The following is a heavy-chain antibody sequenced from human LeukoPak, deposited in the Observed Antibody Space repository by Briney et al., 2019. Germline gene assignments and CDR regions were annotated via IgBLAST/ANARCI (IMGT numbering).Heavy chain of an antibody. J-gene: IGHJ5*02. CDR1: GGSISSYY. D-gene: IGHD4-17*01. V-gene: IGHV4-59*08. CDR2: IYYSGST. Sequence: PSETLSLTCTVSGGSISSYYWSWIRQPPGKGLEWIGYIYYSGSTNYNPSLKSRVTISVDTSKNQFSLKLSSVTAADTAVYYCARQVYPYGDYVGSWFDPWGQGTLVTVSS. CDR3: ARQVYPYGDYVGSWFDP.